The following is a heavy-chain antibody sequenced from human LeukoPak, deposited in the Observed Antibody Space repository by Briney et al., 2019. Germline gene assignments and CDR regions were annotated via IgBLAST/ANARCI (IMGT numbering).Heavy chain of an antibody. CDR3: ARGQQQLPPAQSGFDY. J-gene: IGHJ4*02. Sequence: PGGSLRLSCAASGFTFSSYGMHWVRQAPGKGLEWVAVISYDGSNKYYADSVKGRFTISRDNSKNTLYLQMNSLRAEDTAVYYCARGQQQLPPAQSGFDYWGQGTLVTVSS. CDR1: GFTFSSYG. CDR2: ISYDGSNK. D-gene: IGHD6-13*01. V-gene: IGHV3-30*03.